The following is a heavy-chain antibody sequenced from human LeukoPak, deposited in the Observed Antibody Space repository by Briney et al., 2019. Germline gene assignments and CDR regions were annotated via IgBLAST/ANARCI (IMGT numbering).Heavy chain of an antibody. J-gene: IGHJ3*02. D-gene: IGHD3-22*01. V-gene: IGHV3-53*01. Sequence: PGGSLRLSCAASGFTVSSNYMSWVRQAPGKGLEWVSVFYSGGSTYYADSVKGRFTISRDNSKNTLYLQMNSLRAEDTAVYYCARVYRLYDSSGYYTSSRAFDIWGQGTMVTVSS. CDR1: GFTVSSNY. CDR3: ARVYRLYDSSGYYTSSRAFDI. CDR2: FYSGGST.